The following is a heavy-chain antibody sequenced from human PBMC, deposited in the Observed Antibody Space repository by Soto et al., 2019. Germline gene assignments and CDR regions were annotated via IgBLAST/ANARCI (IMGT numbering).Heavy chain of an antibody. CDR2: ITHSGST. Sequence: KPSETLSLTCTVSGGSISSYYWTWIRQPPGKGLEWIGEITHSGSTNYNPSLKSRVTISVDTSKNQFSLNLNSVTAADTAVYYCARSSVRGWSYWGQGTLVTVSS. J-gene: IGHJ4*02. CDR3: ARSSVRGWSY. CDR1: GGSISSYY. D-gene: IGHD3-10*02. V-gene: IGHV4-34*01.